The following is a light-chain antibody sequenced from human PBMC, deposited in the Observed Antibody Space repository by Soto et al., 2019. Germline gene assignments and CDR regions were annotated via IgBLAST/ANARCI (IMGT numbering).Light chain of an antibody. CDR2: EVS. V-gene: IGLV2-14*01. CDR1: SSDVGGYNY. Sequence: QSVLTQPASVSGSPGQSITISCTGTSSDVGGYNYVSWYQQHPGKAPKLMIYEVSHRPSGVSNRFSGSKSANTASLTISGLQAEDEADCYCSSYTSSSTQVFGGGTKLTVL. CDR3: SSYTSSSTQV. J-gene: IGLJ3*02.